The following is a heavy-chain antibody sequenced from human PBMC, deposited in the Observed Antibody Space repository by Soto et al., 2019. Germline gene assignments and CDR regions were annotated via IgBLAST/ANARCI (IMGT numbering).Heavy chain of an antibody. CDR1: GFIFGDYP. Sequence: GGSLRLSCITSGFIFGDYPMSWFRQTPGKGLEWVGFIRTKANGGTTEYAASVKGRFTISRDDSKNTLYLQMNSLRAEDTAVYYCAKDLVVLVPAAMLASGYYYYYGMDVWGQGTTVTVSS. CDR2: IRTKANGGTT. J-gene: IGHJ6*02. CDR3: AKDLVVLVPAAMLASGYYYYYGMDV. V-gene: IGHV3-49*03. D-gene: IGHD2-2*01.